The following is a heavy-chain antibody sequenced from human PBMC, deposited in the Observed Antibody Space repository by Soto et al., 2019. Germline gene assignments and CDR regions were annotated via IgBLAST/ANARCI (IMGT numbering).Heavy chain of an antibody. D-gene: IGHD2-8*01. CDR3: AKAPYTNRVGNLFDY. Sequence: EVQLLESGGGLVQPGGSLRLSCAASGFTFSSYAMSWVRQAPGKGLEWVSAISGSGGSTSYADSVKGRFTISRDNSKNTLYLLRNSLRAEDTAVYYCAKAPYTNRVGNLFDYWGQGTLVTVSS. CDR1: GFTFSSYA. CDR2: ISGSGGST. V-gene: IGHV3-23*01. J-gene: IGHJ4*02.